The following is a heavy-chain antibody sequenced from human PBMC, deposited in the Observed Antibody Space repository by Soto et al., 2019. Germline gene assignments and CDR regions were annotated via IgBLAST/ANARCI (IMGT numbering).Heavy chain of an antibody. CDR2: ISGSGGST. CDR3: AKALAVAMVPAAIGGGMDV. Sequence: GGSLRLSCAASGFTFSSYAVSWVRQAPGKGLEWVSAISGSGGSTYYADSVKGRFTISRDNSKNTLYLQMNSLRAEDTAVYYCAKALAVAMVPAAIGGGMDVWGQGTTVTV. V-gene: IGHV3-23*01. D-gene: IGHD2-2*01. CDR1: GFTFSSYA. J-gene: IGHJ6*02.